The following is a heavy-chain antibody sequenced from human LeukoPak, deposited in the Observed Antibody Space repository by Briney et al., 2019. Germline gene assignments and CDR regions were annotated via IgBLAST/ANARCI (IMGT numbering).Heavy chain of an antibody. D-gene: IGHD6-19*01. V-gene: IGHV4-34*01. CDR2: INHSGST. Sequence: PSETLSLTCTVSGASLTKPTYYQWSWIRQPPGKGLEWIGEINHSGSTNYNPSLKSRVTISVDTSKNQFSLKLSSVTAANTAVYYCARARKAVAAIWSLDYWGQGTLVTVSS. J-gene: IGHJ4*02. CDR1: GASLTKPTYY. CDR3: ARARKAVAAIWSLDY.